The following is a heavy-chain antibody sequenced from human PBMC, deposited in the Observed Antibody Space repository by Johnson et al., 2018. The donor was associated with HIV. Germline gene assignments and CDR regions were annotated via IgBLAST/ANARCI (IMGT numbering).Heavy chain of an antibody. D-gene: IGHD1-1*01. CDR3: ARDPSRSPGAFDI. CDR2: IYSGGTS. Sequence: MLLVESGGGLVQPGGSLRLSCAVSGFTASTNYMSWVRQAPGQGLEWVSVIYSGGTSDYANTVKGRFTISRDNSKNTFDLQMNSLRADDTAVYYCARDPSRSPGAFDIWGQGTMVTVSS. CDR1: GFTASTNY. V-gene: IGHV3-53*01. J-gene: IGHJ3*02.